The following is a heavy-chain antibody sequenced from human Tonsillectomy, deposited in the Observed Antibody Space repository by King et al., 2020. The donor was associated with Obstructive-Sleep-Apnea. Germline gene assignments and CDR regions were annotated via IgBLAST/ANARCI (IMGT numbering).Heavy chain of an antibody. Sequence: VQLVESGGGIVQPGGSLRLSCAASGFTFSGYWMHWVRQRPGQGLVWISRIKGDGSRTDYADAVQGRFTISRDNAKDTLYLHMSMLRVEDTAVYYCVRDTYYYDPNGFHPFDNWGQGAVVTVSS. CDR1: GFTFSGYW. V-gene: IGHV3-74*01. CDR3: VRDTYYYDPNGFHPFDN. D-gene: IGHD3-16*01. J-gene: IGHJ4*02. CDR2: IKGDGSRT.